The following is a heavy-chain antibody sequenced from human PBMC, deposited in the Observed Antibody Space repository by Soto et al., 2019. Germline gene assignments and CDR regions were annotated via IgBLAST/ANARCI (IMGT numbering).Heavy chain of an antibody. V-gene: IGHV4-34*01. Sequence: QVQLQQWGAGLLKPSETLSLTCAVYGGSFSGYYWSWIRQPPGKGLEWIGEINHSGSTNYNPSLRIRVTISVDTSKNQFSLTLSSVTAEDTAVYYCAREGLYCSGCSCYSCGQWTMVTVSS. CDR2: INHSGST. J-gene: IGHJ3*01. CDR3: AREGLYCSGCSCYS. D-gene: IGHD2-15*01. CDR1: GGSFSGYY.